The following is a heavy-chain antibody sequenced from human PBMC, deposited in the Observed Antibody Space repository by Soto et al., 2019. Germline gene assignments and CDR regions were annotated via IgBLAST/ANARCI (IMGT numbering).Heavy chain of an antibody. V-gene: IGHV2-5*02. CDR1: GFSLNTGGVG. CDR2: IYWDDDE. D-gene: IGHD3-10*01. Sequence: ITLKESGPTLVKPTQTLTLTCTFSGFSLNTGGVGVGWVRQPRGKAMEWLALIYWDDDERYRPSLRSRLNNPKDNINNQVVLTRTNMDPEDTATYYCVRNWRYYGGDYYYGMDAWGQGTTVTVSS. CDR3: VRNWRYYGGDYYYGMDA. J-gene: IGHJ6*02.